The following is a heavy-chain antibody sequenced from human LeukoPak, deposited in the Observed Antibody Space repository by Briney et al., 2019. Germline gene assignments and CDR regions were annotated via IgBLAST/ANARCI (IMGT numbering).Heavy chain of an antibody. D-gene: IGHD2-15*01. CDR3: ARGVVVAATPHAFDI. CDR2: INPSGGST. V-gene: IGHV1-46*01. J-gene: IGHJ3*02. Sequence: GRSLRLSCAASGFTFSSYAMHWVRQAPGQGLEWMAIINPSGGSTSYAQTFQGRVTMTRDTSTSTVYIELSSLRSEDTAVYYCARGVVVAATPHAFDIWGQGTMVTVSS. CDR1: GFTFSSYA.